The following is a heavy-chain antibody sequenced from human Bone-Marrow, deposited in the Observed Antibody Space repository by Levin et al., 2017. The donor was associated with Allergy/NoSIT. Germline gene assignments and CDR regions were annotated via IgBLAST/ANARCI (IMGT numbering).Heavy chain of an antibody. Sequence: PGGSLRLSCAASEFIVSSNYMSWVRQAPGKGLDWVSVIYSGGSAYYADSVKGRFTISRDNSKNTLYLQMNSLRAEDTAVYYCVARSNGKDVWGQGTTVTVSS. D-gene: IGHD5-12*01. J-gene: IGHJ6*02. CDR2: IYSGGSA. CDR3: VARSNGKDV. V-gene: IGHV3-66*01. CDR1: EFIVSSNY.